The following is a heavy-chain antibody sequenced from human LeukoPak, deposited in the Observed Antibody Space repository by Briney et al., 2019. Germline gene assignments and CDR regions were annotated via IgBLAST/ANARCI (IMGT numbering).Heavy chain of an antibody. D-gene: IGHD1-26*01. Sequence: GGSLRLSCAASGFTFSGYWMSWVRQAPGKGLEWVANIKPDGSEKYYVDSVKGRFTISRDNAKNSLYLQMNSLRAEDTAVYYCAKDLGRYRNNYFDYWGQGTLVTVSS. J-gene: IGHJ4*02. CDR3: AKDLGRYRNNYFDY. CDR1: GFTFSGYW. V-gene: IGHV3-7*01. CDR2: IKPDGSEK.